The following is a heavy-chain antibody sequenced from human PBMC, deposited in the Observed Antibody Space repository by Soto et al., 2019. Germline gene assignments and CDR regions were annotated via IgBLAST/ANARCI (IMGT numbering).Heavy chain of an antibody. CDR3: ARQGSNGAYYYSGMDV. D-gene: IGHD2-8*01. CDR2: IIPIFGTA. V-gene: IGHV1-69*13. CDR1: GGTFSSYA. J-gene: IGHJ6*04. Sequence: SVKVSCKASGGTFSSYAISWVRQAPGQGLEWMGGIIPIFGTANYAQKFQGRVTITADESTSTAYLQWSSLKASDTAMYYCARQGSNGAYYYSGMDVWGKGTTVTVPS.